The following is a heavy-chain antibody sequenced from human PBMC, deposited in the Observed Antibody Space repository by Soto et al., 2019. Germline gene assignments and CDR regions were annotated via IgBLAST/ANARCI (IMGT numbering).Heavy chain of an antibody. Sequence: SETLALTCTVSGGSISSYYWSWIRQPPGKGLEWIGYIYYSGSTNYNPSLKSRVTISVDTSKNQFSLKLSSVTAADTAVYYCARGWGYYFAYRGQGTSDTVSS. V-gene: IGHV4-59*01. J-gene: IGHJ4*02. D-gene: IGHD3-16*01. CDR3: ARGWGYYFAY. CDR2: IYYSGST. CDR1: GGSISSYY.